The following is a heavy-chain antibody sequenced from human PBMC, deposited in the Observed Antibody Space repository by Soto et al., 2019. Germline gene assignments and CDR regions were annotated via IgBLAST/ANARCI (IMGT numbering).Heavy chain of an antibody. CDR1: GYSFSTSW. CDR2: IYPGDSDS. Sequence: GESLKISCKVSGYSFSTSWLGWVRQLPGKGLEWMGIIYPGDSDSRYGPSFEGHVTFSVDKSISTAYLEWSSLKASDTAIYYCARLSRRVAQESNYFDPWGQGTLVTVSS. D-gene: IGHD2-8*01. V-gene: IGHV5-51*01. CDR3: ARLSRRVAQESNYFDP. J-gene: IGHJ5*02.